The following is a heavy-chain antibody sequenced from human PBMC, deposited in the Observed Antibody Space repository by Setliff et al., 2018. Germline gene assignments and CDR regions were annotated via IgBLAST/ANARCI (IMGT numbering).Heavy chain of an antibody. Sequence: ASVKVSCKSSGFTFTDYGITWVRQVPGQGLEWMGWINNYNFNTQYAQNLQGRVTLTTDTSTTTAYMELRSLRSDDTAVYYCARDPLYRENLSRVFDFWGQGTKVTVSS. CDR1: GFTFTDYG. CDR2: INNYNFNT. CDR3: ARDPLYRENLSRVFDF. D-gene: IGHD3-16*02. V-gene: IGHV1-18*01. J-gene: IGHJ3*01.